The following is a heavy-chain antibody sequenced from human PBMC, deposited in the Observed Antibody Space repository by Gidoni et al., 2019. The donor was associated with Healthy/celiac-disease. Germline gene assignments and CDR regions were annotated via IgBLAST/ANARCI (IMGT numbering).Heavy chain of an antibody. J-gene: IGHJ6*02. Sequence: QGQLVESGGGVVQPGRSLRLACAAAGFNLSSYGMHCVRQDRGKGLEWVAVIWYDESNKYYADSVKGRFTISRDNSKITLYLQMNSLRAEDTAVYYCASHWGHPGGYYGMDVWGQGTTVTVSS. CDR2: IWYDESNK. CDR3: ASHWGHPGGYYGMDV. V-gene: IGHV3-33*08. D-gene: IGHD7-27*01. CDR1: GFNLSSYG.